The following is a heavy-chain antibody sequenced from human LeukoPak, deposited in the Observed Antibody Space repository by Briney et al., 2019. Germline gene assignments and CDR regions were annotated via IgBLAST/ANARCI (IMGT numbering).Heavy chain of an antibody. J-gene: IGHJ5*02. CDR3: ARDLGLDP. CDR2: ISGRGGST. Sequence: PGGSLRLSCAASGFTFSNYAMSWVRQAPGKGLEWGSGISGRGGSTYYADSVKGRFTISRDNSRNTLYLQMNSLRAEDTAVYYCARDLGLDPWGQGTLVTVSS. CDR1: GFTFSNYA. D-gene: IGHD3-10*01. V-gene: IGHV3-23*01.